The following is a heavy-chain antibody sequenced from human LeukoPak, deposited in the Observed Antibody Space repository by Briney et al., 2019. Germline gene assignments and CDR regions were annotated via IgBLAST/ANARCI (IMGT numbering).Heavy chain of an antibody. D-gene: IGHD3-10*01. CDR2: IKSKTDGGTT. J-gene: IGHJ3*02. Sequence: GGSLRLSCAASGFTFSNAWMSWVRQAPGKRPEWVGRIKSKTDGGTTDYAAPVKGRFTISRDDSKNTLYLQMNSLKTEDTAVYYCTTDLDAMVRGVPTPVSDAFDIWGQGTMVTVSS. CDR1: GFTFSNAW. V-gene: IGHV3-15*01. CDR3: TTDLDAMVRGVPTPVSDAFDI.